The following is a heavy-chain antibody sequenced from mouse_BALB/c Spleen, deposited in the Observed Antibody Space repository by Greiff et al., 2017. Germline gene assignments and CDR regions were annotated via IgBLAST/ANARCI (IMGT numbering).Heavy chain of an antibody. V-gene: IGHV3-8*02. Sequence: EVQLVESGPSLVKPSQTLSLTCSVTGDSITSGYWNWIRKFPGNKLEYMGYISYSGSTYYNPSLKSRISITRDTSKNQYYLQLNSVTTEDTATYYCASIYYDYDGAMDYWGQGTSFTVSS. CDR2: ISYSGST. CDR3: ASIYYDYDGAMDY. CDR1: GDSITSGY. D-gene: IGHD2-4*01. J-gene: IGHJ4*01.